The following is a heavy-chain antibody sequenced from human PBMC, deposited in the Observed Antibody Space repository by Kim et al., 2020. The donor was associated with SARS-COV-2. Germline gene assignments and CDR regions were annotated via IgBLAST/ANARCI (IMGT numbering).Heavy chain of an antibody. D-gene: IGHD3-3*01. Sequence: GGSLRLSCAASGFTFSSYSMNWVRQAPGKGLEWVSSISSSSSYIYYADSVKGRFTISRDNAKNSLYLQMNSLRAEDTAVYYCARDRPNGSLEWLNLAASPDAFDIWGQGTMVTVSS. CDR1: GFTFSSYS. CDR2: ISSSSSYI. J-gene: IGHJ3*02. CDR3: ARDRPNGSLEWLNLAASPDAFDI. V-gene: IGHV3-21*01.